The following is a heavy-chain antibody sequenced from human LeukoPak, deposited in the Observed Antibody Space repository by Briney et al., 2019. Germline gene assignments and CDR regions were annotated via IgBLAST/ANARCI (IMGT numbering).Heavy chain of an antibody. CDR1: GGSISSYY. D-gene: IGHD5-18*01. V-gene: IGHV4-59*01. J-gene: IGHJ4*02. Sequence: KTSETLSLTCTVSGGSISSYYWSWIRQPPGKGLEWIGYIYYSGSTNYNPSLKSRVTISVDTSKNQFSLKLSSVTAADTAVYYCARGRYSYALLYDYWGQGTLVTVSS. CDR3: ARGRYSYALLYDY. CDR2: IYYSGST.